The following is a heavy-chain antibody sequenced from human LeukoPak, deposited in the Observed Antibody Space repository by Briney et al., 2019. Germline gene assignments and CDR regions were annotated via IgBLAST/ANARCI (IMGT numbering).Heavy chain of an antibody. D-gene: IGHD6-13*01. J-gene: IGHJ3*02. CDR1: GFTFSSYE. Sequence: GGSLRLSCAASGFTFSSYEMNWVRQAPGKGLEWVSYISSSGSTIYYADSVKGRFTISRDNAKNSLYLQMNSLRAEDTAVYYCASLGYSSSWSAFDIWGQGTMVTVSS. V-gene: IGHV3-48*03. CDR2: ISSSGSTI. CDR3: ASLGYSSSWSAFDI.